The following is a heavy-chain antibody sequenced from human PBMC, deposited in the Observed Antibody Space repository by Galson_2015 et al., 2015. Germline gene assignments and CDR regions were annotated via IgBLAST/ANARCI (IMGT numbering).Heavy chain of an antibody. CDR2: IDPSDSYT. CDR1: GYSFTSYW. D-gene: IGHD4-17*01. J-gene: IGHJ6*03. CDR3: ARAGGEGGIYYYYYYMDV. V-gene: IGHV5-10-1*01. Sequence: QSGAEVKKPGESLRISCTGSGYSFTSYWISWVRQMPGKGLEWMGRIDPSDSYTNYSPSFQGHVTISADKSISTAYLQWSSLKASDTAMYYCARAGGEGGIYYYYYYMDVWGKGTTVTVSS.